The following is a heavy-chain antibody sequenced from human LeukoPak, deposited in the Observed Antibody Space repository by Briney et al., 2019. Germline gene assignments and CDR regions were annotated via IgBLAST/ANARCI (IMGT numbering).Heavy chain of an antibody. Sequence: GGSLRLSCTASGFNFGDLTMSWFRQAPVKGLEWVGFLKDKGRGGTAEYAASVRGRFTISRDDSKSIAYLQMNSLQTEDTDVYHCTKGGHADNWGQGTLVTVSS. CDR2: LKDKGRGGTA. CDR3: TKGGHADN. J-gene: IGHJ4*02. CDR1: GFNFGDLT. V-gene: IGHV3-49*03.